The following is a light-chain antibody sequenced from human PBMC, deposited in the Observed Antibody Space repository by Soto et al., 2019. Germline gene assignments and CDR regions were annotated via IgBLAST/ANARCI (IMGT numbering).Light chain of an antibody. J-gene: IGKJ4*01. CDR1: QSVSKDY. CDR2: GAF. Sequence: EIWFTPAPGTPALSPRERGTLSFRARQSVSKDYLAWYPQKPGQAPRLLIYGAFSRATGIPDRFSGSGSGTDFTLTISRLEPEDFAVYSCQQYASSPLTFGGGTKVEIK. V-gene: IGKV3-20*01. CDR3: QQYASSPLT.